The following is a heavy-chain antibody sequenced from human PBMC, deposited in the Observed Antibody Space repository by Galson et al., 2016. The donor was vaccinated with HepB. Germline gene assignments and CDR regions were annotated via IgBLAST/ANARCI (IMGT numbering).Heavy chain of an antibody. CDR3: ARDRPYYYGSGSYSNHWYFDL. Sequence: SLRLSCAASGFTFSSYWMSWVRQAPGKGLEWVANIKQDGSEKYYVDSVKGRFTISRDNAKNLLYLQMNSLRVEDTAVYYCARDRPYYYGSGSYSNHWYFDLWGRGTLVIVSS. CDR2: IKQDGSEK. V-gene: IGHV3-7*03. D-gene: IGHD3-10*01. CDR1: GFTFSSYW. J-gene: IGHJ2*01.